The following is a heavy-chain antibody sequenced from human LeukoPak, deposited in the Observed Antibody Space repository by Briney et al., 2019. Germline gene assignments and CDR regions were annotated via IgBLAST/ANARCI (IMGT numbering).Heavy chain of an antibody. CDR3: ARGSRTHYDFWSGYYPYYYYGMDV. J-gene: IGHJ6*02. CDR2: MNPNSGNT. D-gene: IGHD3-3*01. V-gene: IGHV1-8*01. Sequence: GASVKVSCKASGYTFTSYDINWVRQATGQGLEWMGWMNPNSGNTGYAQKFQGRVTMTRNTSISTAYMELSSLRSEDTAVYYCARGSRTHYDFWSGYYPYYYYGMDVWGQGTTVTVSS. CDR1: GYTFTSYD.